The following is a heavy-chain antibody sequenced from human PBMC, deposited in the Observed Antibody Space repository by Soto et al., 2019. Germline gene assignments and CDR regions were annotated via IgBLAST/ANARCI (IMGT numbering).Heavy chain of an antibody. CDR2: INAGNGNT. V-gene: IGHV1-3*01. Sequence: ASVKVSCKASGYTFTSYAMHWVRQAPGQRLEWMGWINAGNGNTKYSQKFQGRVTITRDTSASTAYMELSSLRSEDTAVYYCARVEYRYNWNYGLFDYWGQGTLVTVSS. D-gene: IGHD1-7*01. CDR3: ARVEYRYNWNYGLFDY. J-gene: IGHJ4*02. CDR1: GYTFTSYA.